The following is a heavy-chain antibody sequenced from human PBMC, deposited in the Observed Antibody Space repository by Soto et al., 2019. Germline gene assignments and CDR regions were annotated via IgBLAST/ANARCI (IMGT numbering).Heavy chain of an antibody. CDR2: IYYGGSS. V-gene: IGHV4-39*01. CDR1: WVSISSRSYY. Sequence: TSETLSLTCAVSWVSISSRSYYRGWIRQPPGKGLEWIGTIYYGGSSYSNPSLKSRVTISLDTSKNQFSLTLTSVTAADTAVYYCARHGSYWGQGTLVTVSS. J-gene: IGHJ4*02. CDR3: ARHGSY.